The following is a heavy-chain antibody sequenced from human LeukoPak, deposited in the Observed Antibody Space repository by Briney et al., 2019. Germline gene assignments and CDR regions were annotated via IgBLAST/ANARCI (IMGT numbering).Heavy chain of an antibody. CDR2: ISSSSSTI. CDR1: GFALSGYS. V-gene: IGHV3-48*01. D-gene: IGHD6-19*01. Sequence: PGGSLRLSCAASGFALSGYSMIWVRQAPGKALECISYISSSSSTICYADSVKGRFTISRDNGKNSLYLQMNSLRAEDTAMYFCARDFCSGVAGTMGGDFWGQGTLVTVSS. J-gene: IGHJ4*02. CDR3: ARDFCSGVAGTMGGDF.